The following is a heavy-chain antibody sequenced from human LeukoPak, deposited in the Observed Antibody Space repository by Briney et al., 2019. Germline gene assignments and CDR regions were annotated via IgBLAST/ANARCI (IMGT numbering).Heavy chain of an antibody. CDR2: IYSSGST. V-gene: IGHV4-59*01. CDR3: ARARYYYDSSGFYYEGDAFDI. J-gene: IGHJ3*02. D-gene: IGHD3-22*01. CDR1: GGSISSYH. Sequence: KPSETLSLTCTVSGGSISSYHWSWIRQPPGKGLESIGYIYSSGSTHYNPSLKSRVTISVDTSKNQFSLKLSSVTAADTAVYYCARARYYYDSSGFYYEGDAFDIWGQGTMVTVSS.